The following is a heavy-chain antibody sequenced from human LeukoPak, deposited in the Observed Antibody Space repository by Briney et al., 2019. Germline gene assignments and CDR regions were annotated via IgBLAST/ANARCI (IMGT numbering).Heavy chain of an antibody. CDR3: AKDRFYYGSSVLKRDY. Sequence: SGGSLRLSCAASGFTFSSYAMSWVRQAPGKGLEWVSAISGSGGSTYYADSVKGRFTISRDNSKNTLSLQMNSLRAENTAVYYCAKDRFYYGSSVLKRDYWGQETLVTVPS. CDR1: GFTFSSYA. CDR2: ISGSGGST. J-gene: IGHJ4*02. V-gene: IGHV3-23*01. D-gene: IGHD3-22*01.